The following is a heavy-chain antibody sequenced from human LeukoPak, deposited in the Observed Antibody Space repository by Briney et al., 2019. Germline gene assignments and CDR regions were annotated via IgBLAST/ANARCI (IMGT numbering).Heavy chain of an antibody. CDR1: GFTLSSYS. CDR3: ARSGVAVAGTSY. D-gene: IGHD6-19*01. V-gene: IGHV3-21*01. CDR2: ISSSSSYI. Sequence: SGGSLRLSCAASGFTLSSYSMNWVRQAPGKGLEWVSSISSSSSYIYYADSVKGRFTISRDNAKNSLYLQMNSLRAEDTAVYYCARSGVAVAGTSYWGQGTLVTVSS. J-gene: IGHJ4*02.